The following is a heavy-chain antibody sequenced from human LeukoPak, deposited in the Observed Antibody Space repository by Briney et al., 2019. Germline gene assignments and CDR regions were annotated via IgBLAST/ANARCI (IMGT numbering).Heavy chain of an antibody. D-gene: IGHD3-10*01. Sequence: GGSLRLSCAASGFTFDDYAMHWVRQAPGKGLEWVSGISWNSGSIGYADSVKGRFTISRDNAKNSLYLQMNSLRAEDTALYYCAKGLLYGSGSYNWFDPWGQGTLVTVSS. V-gene: IGHV3-9*01. CDR1: GFTFDDYA. J-gene: IGHJ5*02. CDR3: AKGLLYGSGSYNWFDP. CDR2: ISWNSGSI.